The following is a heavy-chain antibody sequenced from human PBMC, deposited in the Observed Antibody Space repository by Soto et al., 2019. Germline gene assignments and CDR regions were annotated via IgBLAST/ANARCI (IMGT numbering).Heavy chain of an antibody. V-gene: IGHV3-13*01. CDR3: ARGGLYSSGSHFDY. CDR1: GLTFSSYD. Sequence: GGPMRLSCAASGLTFSSYDRHWVSKDKGKGLEWVSAIGTAGDTYYPGSVKGRFTISRENAKNSLYLQMNSLRAGDTAVYYGARGGLYSSGSHFDYWGQGTLVTVSS. CDR2: IGTAGDT. J-gene: IGHJ4*02. D-gene: IGHD6-19*01.